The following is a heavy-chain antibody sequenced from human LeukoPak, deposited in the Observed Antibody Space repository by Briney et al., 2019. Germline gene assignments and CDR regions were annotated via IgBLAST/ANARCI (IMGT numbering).Heavy chain of an antibody. V-gene: IGHV1-69*05. CDR2: IIPIFGTA. J-gene: IGHJ4*02. Sequence: SVKVSCKASGGTFSSYAISWVRQAPGQGLEWMGGIIPIFGTANYAQKFQGRVTMTRDTSTSTVYMELSSLRSEDTAVYYCARDRSRGVFDYWGQGTLVTVSS. CDR1: GGTFSSYA. D-gene: IGHD3-16*01. CDR3: ARDRSRGVFDY.